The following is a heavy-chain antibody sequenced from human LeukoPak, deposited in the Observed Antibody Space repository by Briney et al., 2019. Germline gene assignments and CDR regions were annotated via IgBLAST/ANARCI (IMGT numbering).Heavy chain of an antibody. CDR1: GGSFSGYY. CDR3: ARWGSTSCCTDNWFDP. V-gene: IGHV4-34*01. D-gene: IGHD2-2*02. Sequence: KPSETLSLTCAVYGGSFSGYYWSWIRQPPGKGLEWIGEINHSGSTNYNPSLKSRVTISVDTSKNQFSLKLSSVTAADTAVYYCARWGSTSCCTDNWFDPWGQGTLVTVSS. CDR2: INHSGST. J-gene: IGHJ5*02.